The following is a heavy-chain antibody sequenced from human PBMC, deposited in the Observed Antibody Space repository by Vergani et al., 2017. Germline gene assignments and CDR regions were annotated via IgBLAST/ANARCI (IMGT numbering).Heavy chain of an antibody. CDR3: ASGRRVPVFGVIRISPGWFDP. D-gene: IGHD3-3*01. V-gene: IGHV4-34*01. CDR2: INHSGST. J-gene: IGHJ5*02. Sequence: QVQLQQWGAGLLKPSETLSLTCAVYGGSFSGYYWSWIRQPPGKGLEWIGEINHSGSTNYNPSLKSRVTISVDTSKNQFSLKLSSVTAADTAVYYCASGRRVPVFGVIRISPGWFDPWGQGTLVTISS. CDR1: GGSFSGYY.